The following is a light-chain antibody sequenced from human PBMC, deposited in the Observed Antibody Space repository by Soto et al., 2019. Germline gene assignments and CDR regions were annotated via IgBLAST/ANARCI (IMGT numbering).Light chain of an antibody. Sequence: ALTQPASVSGSPGQSITISCSGTTNDIGTYNYVSWYQHHPGKVPKVIIYEVRNRPSGVSNRFSGSKSGYTASLTISGLQPEDEADYYCCSYTISATLVFGGGTKVTVL. V-gene: IGLV2-14*01. J-gene: IGLJ3*02. CDR3: CSYTISATLV. CDR1: TNDIGTYNY. CDR2: EVR.